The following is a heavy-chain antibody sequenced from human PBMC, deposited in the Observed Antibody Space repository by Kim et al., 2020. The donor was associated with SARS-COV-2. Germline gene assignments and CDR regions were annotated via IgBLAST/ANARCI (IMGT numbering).Heavy chain of an antibody. Sequence: YYADSVKGRFTISRDNSKNTLYLQMNSLRAEDTAVYYCAKDVGYGGAFDIWGQGTMVTVSS. V-gene: IGHV3-23*01. J-gene: IGHJ3*02. D-gene: IGHD5-18*01. CDR3: AKDVGYGGAFDI.